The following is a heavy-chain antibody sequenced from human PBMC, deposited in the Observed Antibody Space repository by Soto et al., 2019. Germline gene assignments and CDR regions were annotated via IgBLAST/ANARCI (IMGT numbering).Heavy chain of an antibody. D-gene: IGHD7-27*01. J-gene: IGHJ5*01. CDR1: GDSISNLDYF. Sequence: SETLSLTCSVSGDSISNLDYFWAWIRQPPGQALEYIGYIYNSATTYYNPSFESRVAISVDTSKSQFSLNVTSVTAADTAVYFCARGRYCLTGRCFPNWFDSWGQGALVTVSS. V-gene: IGHV4-30-4*01. CDR3: ARGRYCLTGRCFPNWFDS. CDR2: IYNSATT.